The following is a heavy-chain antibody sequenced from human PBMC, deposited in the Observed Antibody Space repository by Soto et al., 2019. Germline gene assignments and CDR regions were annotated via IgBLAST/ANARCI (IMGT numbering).Heavy chain of an antibody. CDR2: INPNSGGT. J-gene: IGHJ6*02. V-gene: IGHV1-2*02. Sequence: ASVKVSCKASGYTFTGYYMHWVRQAPGQGLEWMGWINPNSGGTNYAQKFQGRVTMTRDTSISTAYMELSRLRSDDTAVYYCARDLADCSGGSCFGKYYGMDVWGRGTTVTSP. D-gene: IGHD2-15*01. CDR3: ARDLADCSGGSCFGKYYGMDV. CDR1: GYTFTGYY.